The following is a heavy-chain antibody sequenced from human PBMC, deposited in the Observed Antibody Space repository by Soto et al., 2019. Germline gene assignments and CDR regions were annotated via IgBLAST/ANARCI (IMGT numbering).Heavy chain of an antibody. CDR1: GFTFSSYS. CDR2: ISSSSSYI. Sequence: EVQLVESGGGLVKPGGSLRLSCAASGFTFSSYSMNWVRQAPGKGLEWVSSISSSSSYIYYADSVKGRFTISRDNAKSSLYLQMNGLRAEDTAVYYCARLTRWLAYPWGQGTLVTVSS. D-gene: IGHD6-19*01. V-gene: IGHV3-21*01. CDR3: ARLTRWLAYP. J-gene: IGHJ5*02.